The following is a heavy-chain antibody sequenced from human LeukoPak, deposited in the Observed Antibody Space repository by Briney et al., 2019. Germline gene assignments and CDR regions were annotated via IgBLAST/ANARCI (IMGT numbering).Heavy chain of an antibody. CDR3: ARDVRFGELLCD. CDR2: ISYDGSNK. J-gene: IGHJ4*02. D-gene: IGHD3-10*01. Sequence: GGSLRLSCAASGFTFSSYAMHWVRQAPGKGLEWVAVISYDGSNKYYADSVKGRFTISRDNSKNTLYLQMNSLRAEDTAVYYCARDVRFGELLCDWGQGTLVTVSS. V-gene: IGHV3-30*04. CDR1: GFTFSSYA.